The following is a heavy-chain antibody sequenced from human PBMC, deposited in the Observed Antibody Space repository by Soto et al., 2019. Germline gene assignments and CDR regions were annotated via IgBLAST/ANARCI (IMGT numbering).Heavy chain of an antibody. CDR3: VRDLREDGCSSSSCFYFDY. J-gene: IGHJ4*02. Sequence: QVQLVESGGGVVQPGRSLRLSCAASGFSFSTYGMHWVRQAPGKGLEWVAVIWDDGTNKDYADSVKGRFTISRDNSKNTLYLQMNSLRAEDTAVYYCVRDLREDGCSSSSCFYFDYCGQGSLVTVSP. CDR2: IWDDGTNK. V-gene: IGHV3-33*01. CDR1: GFSFSTYG. D-gene: IGHD2-2*01.